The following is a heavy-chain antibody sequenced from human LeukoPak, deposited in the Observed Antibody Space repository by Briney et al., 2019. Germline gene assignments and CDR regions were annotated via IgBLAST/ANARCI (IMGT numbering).Heavy chain of an antibody. CDR1: GFTFSSYA. Sequence: GGSLRLSCAASGFTFSSYAMHWVRQAPGKGLEWVAVISYDGSNKYYADSVKGRFTISRDNSKNTLYLQMNSLRAEDTAVYYCAKLRGGWYSSGWDIYWGQGTLVTVSS. V-gene: IGHV3-30*04. J-gene: IGHJ4*02. CDR3: AKLRGGWYSSGWDIY. D-gene: IGHD6-19*01. CDR2: ISYDGSNK.